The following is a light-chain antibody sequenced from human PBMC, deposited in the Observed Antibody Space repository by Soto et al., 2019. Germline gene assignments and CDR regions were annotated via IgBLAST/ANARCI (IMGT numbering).Light chain of an antibody. CDR2: LEGSGSY. CDR1: SGHSSYI. Sequence: QPVLTQSSSASASLGSSVKLTCTLSSGHSSYIIAWHQQQPGKAPRYLMKLEGSGSYNKGSGVPDRFSGSSSGADRYLTISNLQSEDEADYYCETWDINSVVFGGGTKLTVL. CDR3: ETWDINSVV. V-gene: IGLV4-60*03. J-gene: IGLJ2*01.